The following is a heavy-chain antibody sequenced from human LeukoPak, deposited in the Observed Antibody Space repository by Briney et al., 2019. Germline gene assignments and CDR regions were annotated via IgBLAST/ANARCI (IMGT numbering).Heavy chain of an antibody. Sequence: PGGSLRLSCAASGFTFSSYAMHWVRQAPGKGLEYVSAISSNGGSTYCANSVKGRFTISRDNSKNTLYLQMGSLRAEDVAVYYCARGDQQWLVRGNFDYWGQGTLVTVSS. CDR3: ARGDQQWLVRGNFDY. J-gene: IGHJ4*02. D-gene: IGHD6-19*01. V-gene: IGHV3-64*01. CDR1: GFTFSSYA. CDR2: ISSNGGST.